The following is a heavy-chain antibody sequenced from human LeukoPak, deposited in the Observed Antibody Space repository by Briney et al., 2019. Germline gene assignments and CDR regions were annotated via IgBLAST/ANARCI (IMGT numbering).Heavy chain of an antibody. D-gene: IGHD1-26*01. Sequence: GGSLRLSCAASGFTFSSYAMSWVRQAPGEGLEWASAISGSGGSTYYADSVKGRFTISRDNSKDTLYLQMNSLRAEDTAVYYCAKSGSYCFDYWGQGTLVTVSS. CDR2: ISGSGGST. J-gene: IGHJ4*02. V-gene: IGHV3-23*01. CDR1: GFTFSSYA. CDR3: AKSGSYCFDY.